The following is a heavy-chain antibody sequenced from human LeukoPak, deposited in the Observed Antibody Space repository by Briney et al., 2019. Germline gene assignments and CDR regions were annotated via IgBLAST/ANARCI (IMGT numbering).Heavy chain of an antibody. V-gene: IGHV3-30*18. CDR2: ISYDGSNK. D-gene: IGHD3-10*01. Sequence: GRSLRLSCAASGFTFSSYGMHWVRQAPGKGLEWVAVISYDGSNKYYADSVKGRFPISRDNSKNTLYLQMNSLRAEDTAVYYCAKDLYYYGSGSYYGPDYWGQGTLVTVSS. CDR3: AKDLYYYGSGSYYGPDY. CDR1: GFTFSSYG. J-gene: IGHJ4*02.